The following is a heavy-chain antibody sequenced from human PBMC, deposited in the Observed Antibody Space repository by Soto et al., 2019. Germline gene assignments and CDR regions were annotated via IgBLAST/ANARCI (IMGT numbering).Heavy chain of an antibody. CDR3: ASIFSSSWYPGYYYYGMDV. J-gene: IGHJ6*02. Sequence: TSETLSLTCTVSGGSISSGGYYWSWIRQHPGKGLEWIGYIYYSGSTYYNPSLKSRVTISVDTSKNQFSLKLSSVTAADTAVYYCASIFSSSWYPGYYYYGMDVWGQGTTVTVSS. D-gene: IGHD6-13*01. CDR1: GGSISSGGYY. CDR2: IYYSGST. V-gene: IGHV4-31*03.